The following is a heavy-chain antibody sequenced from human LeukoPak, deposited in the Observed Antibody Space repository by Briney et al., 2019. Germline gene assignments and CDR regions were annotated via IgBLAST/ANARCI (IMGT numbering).Heavy chain of an antibody. D-gene: IGHD3-22*01. J-gene: IGHJ4*02. V-gene: IGHV3-43*02. CDR1: GFTFDDYA. CDR2: ISGDGGST. Sequence: HPGGSLRLSCAASGFTFDDYAMHWVRQAPGKGLEWVSLISGDGGSTYYADSVKGRFTISRDNSKNSLYLQMNSPRTEDTALYYCAKVLGYYDSSGYYQEGGFDYWGQGTLVTVSS. CDR3: AKVLGYYDSSGYYQEGGFDY.